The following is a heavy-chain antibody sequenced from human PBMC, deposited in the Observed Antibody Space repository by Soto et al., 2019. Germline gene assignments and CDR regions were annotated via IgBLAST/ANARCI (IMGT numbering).Heavy chain of an antibody. V-gene: IGHV1-69*12. D-gene: IGHD2-15*01. Sequence: QVQLVQSGAEVKKPGSSVKVSCKASGGTFSSYAISWVRQAPGQGLEWMGGIIPIFGTANYAQKFQGRVTITAEESTSTAYMGLSSLRSEDTAVYYCGRTMIGYCSGGSCYSAALEPAAFDIWGQGTMVTVSS. J-gene: IGHJ3*02. CDR2: IIPIFGTA. CDR1: GGTFSSYA. CDR3: GRTMIGYCSGGSCYSAALEPAAFDI.